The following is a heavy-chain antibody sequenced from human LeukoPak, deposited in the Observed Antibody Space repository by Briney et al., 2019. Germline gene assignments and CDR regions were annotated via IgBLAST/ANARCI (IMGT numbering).Heavy chain of an antibody. V-gene: IGHV3-23*01. Sequence: PGGSLRLSCAASGIAFSNYAMYWVRQAPGKGLEWVSGISGGKDSTYYADSVKGRFTISRDNSKSTLYLQMNSLRAEDTAVYYCANMVRRVIMNYWGQGTLVTVSS. J-gene: IGHJ4*02. D-gene: IGHD3-10*01. CDR3: ANMVRRVIMNY. CDR1: GIAFSNYA. CDR2: ISGGKDST.